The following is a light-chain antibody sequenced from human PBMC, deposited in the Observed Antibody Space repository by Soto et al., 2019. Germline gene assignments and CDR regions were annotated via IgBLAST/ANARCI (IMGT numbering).Light chain of an antibody. J-gene: IGLJ3*02. Sequence: QSALTQPASVSGSPGQSITISCTGTSSDVGGYNYVSWYQQHPGKAPKLMIYEVSNRPLGVSNRFSGCKSGNTASLTISGLQAEDEVDYCCSSYTSSSPRVLGGGTHLPVI. CDR2: EVS. V-gene: IGLV2-14*01. CDR3: SSYTSSSPRV. CDR1: SSDVGGYNY.